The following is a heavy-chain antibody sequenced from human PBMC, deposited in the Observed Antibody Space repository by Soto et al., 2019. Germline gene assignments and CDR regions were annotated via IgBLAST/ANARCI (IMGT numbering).Heavy chain of an antibody. Sequence: PGGSLRLSCAASGFIFSNAWMTWVRQAPGKGLKWVGRIKSKRDGGTTDYAAPVKGRFTISRDDSKNTLYLQMNSLKIEDTVVYYCTTTWELILYFDNWGQGTLVTVSS. CDR2: IKSKRDGGTT. V-gene: IGHV3-15*01. CDR1: GFIFSNAW. CDR3: TTTWELILYFDN. D-gene: IGHD1-7*01. J-gene: IGHJ4*02.